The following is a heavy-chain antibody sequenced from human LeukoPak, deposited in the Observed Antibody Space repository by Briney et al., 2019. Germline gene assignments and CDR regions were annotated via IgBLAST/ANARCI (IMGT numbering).Heavy chain of an antibody. CDR2: IYHSGST. D-gene: IGHD5-12*01. J-gene: IGHJ4*02. CDR1: GFTFSNAW. CDR3: WYSGYASGFDY. V-gene: IGHV4-4*02. Sequence: GSLRLSCAASGFTFSNAWMSWVRQPPGKGLEWIGEIYHSGSTNYNPSLKSRVTISVDKSKNQFSLSLSSVTAADTAVYYCWYSGYASGFDYWGQGTLVTVSS.